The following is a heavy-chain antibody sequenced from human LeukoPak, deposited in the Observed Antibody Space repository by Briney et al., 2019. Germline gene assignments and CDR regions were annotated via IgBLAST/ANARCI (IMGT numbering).Heavy chain of an antibody. CDR3: ASTASDPFQFDY. J-gene: IGHJ4*02. CDR1: GGSISSYY. CDR2: IYYSGST. D-gene: IGHD2-21*02. Sequence: SETLSLTCTVSGGSISSYYWSWIRQPPGKGLEWIGHIYYSGSTNYNPSLKSRVTISVDTSKNQFSLKLSSVTAADTAVYYCASTASDPFQFDYWGQGTLVTVSS. V-gene: IGHV4-59*01.